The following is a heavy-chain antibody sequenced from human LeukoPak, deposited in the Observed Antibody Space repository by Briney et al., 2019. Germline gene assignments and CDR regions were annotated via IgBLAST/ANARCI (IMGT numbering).Heavy chain of an antibody. Sequence: ASVKVSCKASGYTFTGYYMHWVRQAPGQGLEWMGWINPNSGGTNYAQKFQGRVTMTRDTSISTAYMELRSLRSDDTAVYYCARDPSHYCSSTSCYKGWFDPWGQGTLVTVSS. J-gene: IGHJ5*02. D-gene: IGHD2-2*02. CDR2: INPNSGGT. CDR1: GYTFTGYY. V-gene: IGHV1-2*02. CDR3: ARDPSHYCSSTSCYKGWFDP.